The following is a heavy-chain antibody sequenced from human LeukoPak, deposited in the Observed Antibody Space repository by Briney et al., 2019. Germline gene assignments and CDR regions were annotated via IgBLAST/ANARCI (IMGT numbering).Heavy chain of an antibody. V-gene: IGHV5-51*01. Sequence: GESLKISCKGSGYSFTSYWIGWVRQMPGIGLEWMGIIYPGDSDTRYSPSFQGQVTISADKSISTAYLQWSSLKASDTAMYYCAIFLRGVFGELLGHFDYWGQGTLVTVSS. CDR2: IYPGDSDT. CDR3: AIFLRGVFGELLGHFDY. D-gene: IGHD3-10*02. CDR1: GYSFTSYW. J-gene: IGHJ4*02.